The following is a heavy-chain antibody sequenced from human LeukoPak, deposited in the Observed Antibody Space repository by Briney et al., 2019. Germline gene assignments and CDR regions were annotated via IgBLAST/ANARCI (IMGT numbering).Heavy chain of an antibody. CDR1: GFTFGDYA. J-gene: IGHJ4*02. Sequence: GGSLRLSCTASGFTFGDYAMSWVRQAPGKGLEWVGFIRSKAYGGTTEYAASVKGGFTISRDDSKSIAYLQMNSLKTEDTAVYYCTREPSSGWYYFDYWGQGTLVTVSS. CDR2: IRSKAYGGTT. CDR3: TREPSSGWYYFDY. V-gene: IGHV3-49*04. D-gene: IGHD6-19*01.